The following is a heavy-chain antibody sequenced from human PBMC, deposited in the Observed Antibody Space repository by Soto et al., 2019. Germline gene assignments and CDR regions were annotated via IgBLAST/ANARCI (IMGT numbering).Heavy chain of an antibody. CDR2: IYYSGST. V-gene: IGHV4-59*08. CDR3: ASMGYHYGSGSYPLDY. D-gene: IGHD3-10*01. CDR1: GGSISSYY. J-gene: IGHJ4*02. Sequence: PSDTLSLTCTVSGGSISSYYWSWIRQPPGKGLEWIGYIYYSGSTNYNPSLKSRVTISVDTSKDQFSLNLRSVTAADTAVYYCASMGYHYGSGSYPLDYWGQGTLVTVSS.